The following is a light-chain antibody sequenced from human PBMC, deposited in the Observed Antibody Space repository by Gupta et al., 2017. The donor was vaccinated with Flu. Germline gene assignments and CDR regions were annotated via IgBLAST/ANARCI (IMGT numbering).Light chain of an antibody. CDR3: QQYDNLPRT. V-gene: IGKV1-33*01. J-gene: IGKJ1*01. CDR2: DAS. CDR1: QDITNY. Sequence: DIQMTQSPSSLSASVGDRVTITCQASQDITNYLNWYQQKPGKAPKLLIYDASNLDIGVPSRFSGSGSGTNFSFTISSLQPEDIATYYCQQYDNLPRTFGQGTKVEI.